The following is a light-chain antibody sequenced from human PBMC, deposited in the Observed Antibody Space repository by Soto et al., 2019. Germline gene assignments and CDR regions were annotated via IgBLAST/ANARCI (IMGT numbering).Light chain of an antibody. CDR1: SSDVGGYDH. CDR2: EVT. J-gene: IGLJ1*01. CDR3: SSDAGNDDYV. Sequence: QSALTQPPSASGSLGQSVTIPCTGTSSDVGGYDHVSWYQQHPGKAPKLMIYEVTKRPAGVPDRFSGSKSGNTASLTVSGLQAEHEADYYCSSDAGNDDYVFATGTKVTVL. V-gene: IGLV2-8*01.